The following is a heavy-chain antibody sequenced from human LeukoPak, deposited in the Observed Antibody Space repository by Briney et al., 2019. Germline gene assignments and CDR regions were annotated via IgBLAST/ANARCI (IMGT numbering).Heavy chain of an antibody. D-gene: IGHD4-23*01. V-gene: IGHV4-31*03. Sequence: PSQTLSLTCTVSGGSISRGGYYWSWSRHHPVKGLEWMGYIYYSGNTYYNPSLKSRVTISLDTSKNHFSLKLSSVTAADTAVYYCARENLWGYSAMDYWGQGILVTVSS. CDR2: IYYSGNT. CDR3: ARENLWGYSAMDY. J-gene: IGHJ4*02. CDR1: GGSISRGGYY.